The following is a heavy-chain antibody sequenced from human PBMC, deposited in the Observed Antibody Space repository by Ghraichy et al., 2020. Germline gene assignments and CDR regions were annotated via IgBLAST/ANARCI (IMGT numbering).Heavy chain of an antibody. Sequence: SETLSLTCTVSGVSINSFYWRWIRQPPGKGLEWLGYIYFSGNTIYHPSLKSRVTISADTSKNQFSLQLTSVTAADTAVYYCARSRRGPQARAVTAVIPYFETWGQGALVTVSS. CDR3: ARSRRGPQARAVTAVIPYFET. CDR2: IYFSGNT. CDR1: GVSINSFY. J-gene: IGHJ4*02. V-gene: IGHV4-59*01. D-gene: IGHD3-22*01.